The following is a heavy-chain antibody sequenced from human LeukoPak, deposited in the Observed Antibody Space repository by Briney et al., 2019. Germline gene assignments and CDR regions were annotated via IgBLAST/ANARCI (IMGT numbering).Heavy chain of an antibody. Sequence: SVKVSCKASGGTFSSYAISWVRQAPGQGLEWMGRIIPIFGTANYAQKFQGRVTITTDESTSTAYMELSSLRSEDTAVYYCARAARWLPYYFDYWGQGTLVTVSS. CDR2: IIPIFGTA. CDR3: ARAARWLPYYFDY. J-gene: IGHJ4*02. D-gene: IGHD5-24*01. CDR1: GGTFSSYA. V-gene: IGHV1-69*05.